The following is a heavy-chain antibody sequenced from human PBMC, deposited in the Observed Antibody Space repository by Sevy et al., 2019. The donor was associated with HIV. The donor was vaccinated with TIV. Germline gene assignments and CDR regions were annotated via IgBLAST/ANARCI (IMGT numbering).Heavy chain of an antibody. Sequence: GGSLRLSCAASGLSVSDNYMNWVRQAPGKGLELVSFIYSDGRTYYADSVKGRFTISRDNSKNTLYLHMNNLRPEDTAVYYCARDRYYDASGYYYYYYGMDVWGQGTTVTVSS. J-gene: IGHJ6*02. CDR1: GLSVSDNY. CDR2: IYSDGRT. CDR3: ARDRYYDASGYYYYYYGMDV. V-gene: IGHV3-66*01. D-gene: IGHD3-22*01.